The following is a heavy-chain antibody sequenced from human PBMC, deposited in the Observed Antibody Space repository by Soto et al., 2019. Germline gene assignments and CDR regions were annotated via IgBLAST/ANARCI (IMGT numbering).Heavy chain of an antibody. D-gene: IGHD3-10*01. V-gene: IGHV1-24*01. Sequence: QVPLVQSGAEVKKPGASVKVSRKVSGYTLTELSMHWVRQAPGTGLEWMEGFDPEDGETIYAQKFQDRVTMNDVTSTISAYRELRSLGSDDMAVYYCGTDTGVVRGVINTNSNYYYYGMDVWGHGTMVTVAS. CDR1: GYTLTELS. CDR3: GTDTGVVRGVINTNSNYYYYGMDV. J-gene: IGHJ6*02. CDR2: FDPEDGET.